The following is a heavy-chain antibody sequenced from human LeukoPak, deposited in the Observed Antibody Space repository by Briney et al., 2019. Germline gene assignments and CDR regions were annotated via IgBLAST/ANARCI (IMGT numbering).Heavy chain of an antibody. V-gene: IGHV4-34*01. D-gene: IGHD2/OR15-2a*01. Sequence: SETLSLTCAVYGGSFSGYYWSWIRQPPGKGLEWIGEINHSGSTNYNPSLKSRVTISVDTSKNQFSLELSSVTAADTAVYYCARRQYGRRFDYWGQGTLVTVSS. CDR3: ARRQYGRRFDY. CDR1: GGSFSGYY. CDR2: INHSGST. J-gene: IGHJ4*02.